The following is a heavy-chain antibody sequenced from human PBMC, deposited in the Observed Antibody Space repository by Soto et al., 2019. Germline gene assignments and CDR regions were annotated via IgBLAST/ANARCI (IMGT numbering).Heavy chain of an antibody. CDR2: IKQDGSEK. J-gene: IGHJ4*02. CDR1: GFTFSSYW. V-gene: IGHV3-7*01. Sequence: EVQLVESGGGLVQPGGSLRLSCAASGFTFSSYWMSWVRQAPGKGLEWVVNIKQDGSEKYYVDSVKGRFTISRDNAKNSLYLQMNSLRAEDTAVYYCARDSGYIQRGYWGQGTLVTVSS. D-gene: IGHD5-12*01. CDR3: ARDSGYIQRGY.